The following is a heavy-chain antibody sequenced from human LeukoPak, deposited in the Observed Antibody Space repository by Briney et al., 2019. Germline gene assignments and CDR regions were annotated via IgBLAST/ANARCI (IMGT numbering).Heavy chain of an antibody. D-gene: IGHD1-7*01. CDR1: GYTFTGFY. Sequence: ASLKVSCKASGYTFTGFYIHWVRQAPGQGLEWMGWINPNSGDTDYAQNLQGRVTMTRDTSISTAYMELSRLRSDDTAVYYCVREFGTGTFDYWGQGTLVTVSS. CDR2: INPNSGDT. J-gene: IGHJ4*02. V-gene: IGHV1-2*02. CDR3: VREFGTGTFDY.